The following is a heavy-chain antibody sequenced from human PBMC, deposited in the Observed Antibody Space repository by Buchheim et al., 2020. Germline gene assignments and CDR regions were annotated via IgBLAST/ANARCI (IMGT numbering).Heavy chain of an antibody. J-gene: IGHJ6*02. CDR1: GGSFSGFY. D-gene: IGHD2-2*01. CDR3: ATRSCSSRACSRSRRDYYYGMDV. Sequence: QMQLQQWGAGLLKPSGTLSLTCAVSGGSFSGFYWSWFRQSPERELEWIGEINHSGGTNYNPSLKSRVIISVDTSNNQFSLRLTSVTGADTAVYYCATRSCSSRACSRSRRDYYYGMDVWGQGTT. CDR2: INHSGGT. V-gene: IGHV4-34*01.